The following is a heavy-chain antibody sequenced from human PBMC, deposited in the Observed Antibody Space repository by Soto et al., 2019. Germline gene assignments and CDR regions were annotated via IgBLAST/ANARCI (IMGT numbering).Heavy chain of an antibody. V-gene: IGHV1-46*03. J-gene: IGHJ4*02. CDR2: INPSGGST. D-gene: IGHD2-2*01. Sequence: GASVKVSFKASGYTFTSYYMPWVLQAPGQGLEWMGIINPSGGSTSYAQKFQGRVTMTRDTSTSTVYMELSSLRSEDTAVYYCARDLGSRQRPYWGQGTLVTVSS. CDR3: ARDLGSRQRPY. CDR1: GYTFTSYY.